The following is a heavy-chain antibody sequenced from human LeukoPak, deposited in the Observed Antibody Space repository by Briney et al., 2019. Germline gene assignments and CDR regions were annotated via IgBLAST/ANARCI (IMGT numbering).Heavy chain of an antibody. Sequence: SQTLSLTCALSGDSVSSNSAAWNWIRQSPSRGLEWLGRTYYRSKWYNDYAVSVKSRITINPDTSKNQFSLQLNSVTPEDTAVYYCARGDGSSGRRTFDYWGQGTLVTVSS. CDR3: ARGDGSSGRRTFDY. CDR1: GDSVSSNSAA. CDR2: TYYRSKWYN. J-gene: IGHJ4*02. D-gene: IGHD6-19*01. V-gene: IGHV6-1*01.